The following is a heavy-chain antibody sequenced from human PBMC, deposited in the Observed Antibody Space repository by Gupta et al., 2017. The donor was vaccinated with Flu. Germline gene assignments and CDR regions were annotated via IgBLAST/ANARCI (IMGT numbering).Heavy chain of an antibody. V-gene: IGHV3-23*01. CDR3: AKDRPDIVATMSKTGKFDS. D-gene: IGHD5-12*01. CDR1: RFTFSSYA. J-gene: IGHJ4*02. CDR2: ISGSGGTT. Sequence: EVQLLESGGGLVQRGGSLRLSCAASRFTFSSYAMSWVRQAPGKGLEWVSTISGSGGTTYSADTVKGRFTISRDNSKNTLYLQMNSLRVEDTAIYYCAKDRPDIVATMSKTGKFDSWGQGTLVTVSS.